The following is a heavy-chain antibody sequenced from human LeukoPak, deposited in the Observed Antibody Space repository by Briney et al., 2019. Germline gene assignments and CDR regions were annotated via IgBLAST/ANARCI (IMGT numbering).Heavy chain of an antibody. V-gene: IGHV1-18*01. J-gene: IGHJ4*02. CDR3: AREVYYGSGDDY. Sequence: ASVKVPCKASGGTFSSYAISWVRQAPGQGLEWMGWISAYNGNTNYAQKLQGRVTMTTDTSTSTAYMELRSLRSDDTAVYYCAREVYYGSGDDYWGQGTLVTVSS. CDR2: ISAYNGNT. CDR1: GGTFSSYA. D-gene: IGHD3-10*01.